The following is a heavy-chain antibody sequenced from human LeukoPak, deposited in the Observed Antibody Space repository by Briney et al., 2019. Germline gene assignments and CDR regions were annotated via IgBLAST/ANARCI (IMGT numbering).Heavy chain of an antibody. V-gene: IGHV5-51*01. D-gene: IGHD2-2*02. CDR3: ATAYCGSATCYTGLEH. J-gene: IGHJ4*02. CDR2: IFPGDSDT. Sequence: KVSCKGSGYRFTSYWIGWMRQMPGKGLEWMGIIFPGDSDTRYSPSFQGQVTISVDKSKSTAYLQWSSLEASDSAMYYCATAYCGSATCYTGLEHWGQGTQVIVSS. CDR1: GYRFTSYW.